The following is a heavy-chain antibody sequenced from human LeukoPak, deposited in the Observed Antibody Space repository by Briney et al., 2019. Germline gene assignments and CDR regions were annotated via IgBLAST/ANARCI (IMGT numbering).Heavy chain of an antibody. D-gene: IGHD5-12*01. J-gene: IGHJ4*02. Sequence: GESLKISCMGSGYSFTTYWIGWVSQMHGKGLEWMGTIYPDDSDTRYSPSFQGQVTISADKSVSTAYLQWSSLKASDTAMYYCARQRGYSGCDPPFDYWGQGTLVTVSS. V-gene: IGHV5-51*01. CDR1: GYSFTTYW. CDR2: IYPDDSDT. CDR3: ARQRGYSGCDPPFDY.